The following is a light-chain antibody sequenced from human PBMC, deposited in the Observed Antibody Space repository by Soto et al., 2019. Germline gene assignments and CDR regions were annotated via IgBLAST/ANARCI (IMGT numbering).Light chain of an antibody. CDR1: ISDVGTYDY. Sequence: VLTQPASVSGSPGQSIAISCTGTISDVGTYDYVSWYQQHPNRAPKLMIYEVRNRPSGVSNRFSGSKSVNTATLTISGLQAEDEADYYCSSHTITNTRVFGTGTKVTVL. V-gene: IGLV2-14*03. CDR2: EVR. CDR3: SSHTITNTRV. J-gene: IGLJ1*01.